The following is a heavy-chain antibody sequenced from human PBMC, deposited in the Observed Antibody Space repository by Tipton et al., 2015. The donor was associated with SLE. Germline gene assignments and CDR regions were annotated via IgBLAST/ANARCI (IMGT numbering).Heavy chain of an antibody. CDR3: AKELWVGNERPYYMDV. J-gene: IGHJ6*03. V-gene: IGHV3-23*01. D-gene: IGHD4-23*01. CDR1: GGSISRNN. Sequence: SLRLSCAVFGGSISRNNWWSWVRQAPGKGLEWVSTISSRGDRTYYADSVKGRFTISRDNFKNTLILYLNSLRAEDAAVYYCAKELWVGNERPYYMDVWGKGTTVTVSS. CDR2: ISSRGDRT.